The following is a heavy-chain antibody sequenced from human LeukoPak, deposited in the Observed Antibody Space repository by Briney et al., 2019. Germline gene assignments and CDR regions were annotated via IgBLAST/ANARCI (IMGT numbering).Heavy chain of an antibody. CDR1: GGSISSYY. Sequence: PSETLSLTCTVSGGSISSYYWSWIRQPPGKGLEWIGYVHYRGSTSYNPSLKSRLTISVDTSKNQLSLRLNSVTAADTAVYYCARYVSSGLDYWGQGALVTVSS. V-gene: IGHV4-59*01. CDR2: VHYRGST. D-gene: IGHD5-12*01. CDR3: ARYVSSGLDY. J-gene: IGHJ4*02.